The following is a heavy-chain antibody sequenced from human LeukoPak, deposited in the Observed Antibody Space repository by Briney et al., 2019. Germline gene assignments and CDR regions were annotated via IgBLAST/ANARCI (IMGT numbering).Heavy chain of an antibody. V-gene: IGHV4-39*01. Sequence: KSSETLSLTCSVSGGSVTNTSGYHWAWIRQSPGKRLERIGSFYYRGNTYYNLSLKSRLTISVDTSKNQFPLKMSSVTATDTAIYYCARRRSDPGAFDIWGQGTPVTVSS. CDR3: ARRRSDPGAFDI. CDR1: GGSVTNTSGYH. CDR2: FYYRGNT. D-gene: IGHD2-21*02. J-gene: IGHJ3*02.